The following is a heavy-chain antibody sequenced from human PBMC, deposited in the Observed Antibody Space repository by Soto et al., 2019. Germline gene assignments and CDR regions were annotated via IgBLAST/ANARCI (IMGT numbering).Heavy chain of an antibody. Sequence: SETLSLTCTVSGGSISSYYWSWIRQPPGKGLEWIGYIYYSGSTNYNPSLKSRVTISVDTSKNQFSLKLSSVTAADTAVYYCARGWLTRDPRPFWGQGTLVTVSS. CDR3: ARGWLTRDPRPF. J-gene: IGHJ4*02. CDR2: IYYSGST. V-gene: IGHV4-59*01. CDR1: GGSISSYY. D-gene: IGHD3-9*01.